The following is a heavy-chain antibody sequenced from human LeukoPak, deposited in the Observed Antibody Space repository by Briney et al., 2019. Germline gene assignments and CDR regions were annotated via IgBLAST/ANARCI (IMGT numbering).Heavy chain of an antibody. V-gene: IGHV4-59*01. CDR3: AQKAPYSPGYSQH. CDR2: TYHSGTT. D-gene: IGHD2-15*01. J-gene: IGHJ1*01. Sequence: SETLSLTCTVSGGSITAYFWTWIRQSPGKGLEWIGYTYHSGTTNYNPSLKSRVTISVGTSKNQFSLKLSSVTAADTAVYYCAQKAPYSPGYSQHWGQGTLVTVSS. CDR1: GGSITAYF.